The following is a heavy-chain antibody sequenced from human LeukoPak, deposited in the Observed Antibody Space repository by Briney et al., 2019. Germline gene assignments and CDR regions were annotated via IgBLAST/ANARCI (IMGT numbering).Heavy chain of an antibody. J-gene: IGHJ4*02. CDR2: ISYDGSNK. Sequence: PGGSLRLSCAASGFTFSSYAMHWVRQAPGKGLEWVAVISYDGSNKYYADSVKGRFTISRDNSKNTLYLRMNSLRAEDTAVYYCARDSKAAPYFDYWGREPWSPSPQ. CDR1: GFTFSSYA. V-gene: IGHV3-30-3*01. CDR3: ARDSKAAPYFDY.